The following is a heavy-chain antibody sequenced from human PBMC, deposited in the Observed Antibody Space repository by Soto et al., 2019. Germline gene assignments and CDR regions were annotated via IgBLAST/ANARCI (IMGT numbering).Heavy chain of an antibody. CDR2: LYVSGTT. Sequence: PSETLSLTCTVSGGSMNSYYWSWIRQPAGKGLEWIGRLYVSGTTNYNPSLNSRVTMSVDTSKNQFSLKLRFVTAADTAVYYCARGTTGQDDYWRQGTLVTVSS. CDR3: ARGTTGQDDY. J-gene: IGHJ4*02. D-gene: IGHD1-7*01. V-gene: IGHV4-4*07. CDR1: GGSMNSYY.